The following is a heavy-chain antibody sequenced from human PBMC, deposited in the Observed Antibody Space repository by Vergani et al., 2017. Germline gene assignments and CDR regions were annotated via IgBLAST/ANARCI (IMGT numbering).Heavy chain of an antibody. D-gene: IGHD1-26*01. CDR3: ARRLVGATGGYFFDY. V-gene: IGHV4-59*01. CDR2: IYYSGST. J-gene: IGHJ4*02. Sequence: QVQLQESGPGLVKPSETLSLTCTVSGGSISSYYWSWIRQPPGKGLEWIVYIYYSGSTNYNPSLKSRVTISVDTSKNQFSLKLSSVTAADTAVYYCARRLVGATGGYFFDYWGQGTLVTVSS. CDR1: GGSISSYY.